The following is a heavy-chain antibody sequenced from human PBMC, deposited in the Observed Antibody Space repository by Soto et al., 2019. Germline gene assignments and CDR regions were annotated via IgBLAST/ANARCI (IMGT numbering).Heavy chain of an antibody. CDR1: GFTFSSYG. J-gene: IGHJ4*02. V-gene: IGHV3-30*03. CDR3: ARDYPGIAVAGTIDY. D-gene: IGHD6-19*01. CDR2: ISYDGSNK. Sequence: GGSLRLSCAASGFTFSSYGMHWVRQAPGKGLEWVAVISYDGSNKYYADSVKGRFTISRDNSKNTLYLQMNSLRAEDTAVYYCARDYPGIAVAGTIDYWGQGTLVTVSS.